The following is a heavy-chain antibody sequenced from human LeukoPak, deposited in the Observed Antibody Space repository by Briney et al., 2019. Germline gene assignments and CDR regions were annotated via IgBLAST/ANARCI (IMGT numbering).Heavy chain of an antibody. CDR3: ALHHGTGFDP. CDR1: GGSTNSHY. V-gene: IGHV4-59*08. D-gene: IGHD1-14*01. Sequence: SETLSLSCTVSGGSTNSHYWSWIRQPPGKGLEWIGYIYYSGSTNYNPSLKSRVTISVDTSKNQFSLKLSSVTAADTAVYYCALHHGTGFDPWGQGTLVTVSS. CDR2: IYYSGST. J-gene: IGHJ5*02.